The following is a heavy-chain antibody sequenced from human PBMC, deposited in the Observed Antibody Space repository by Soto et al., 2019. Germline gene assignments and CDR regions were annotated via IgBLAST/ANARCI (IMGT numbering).Heavy chain of an antibody. CDR1: GYTFTSYD. CDR2: MNPNSGNT. V-gene: IGHV1-8*01. Sequence: ASEKVSCKASGYTFTSYDINWVRQATGQGLEWMGWMNPNSGNTGYAQKFQGRVTMTRNTSISTAYMELSSLRSEDTAVYYCARGFITTSLNYYYYGMDVWGQGTTVTVSS. J-gene: IGHJ6*02. CDR3: ARGFITTSLNYYYYGMDV. D-gene: IGHD3-22*01.